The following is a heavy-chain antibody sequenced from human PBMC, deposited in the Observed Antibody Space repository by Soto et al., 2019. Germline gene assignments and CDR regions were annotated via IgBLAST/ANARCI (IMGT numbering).Heavy chain of an antibody. Sequence: PGGSLRLSCAASEITFKNVVMSWVRQAPGKGLEWVSTISDSGSSTYYADSVKGRFTISRDNSKNTLYLQMNSLRADPTAVYYCANGVVTRAAGYYYCRYLWRRWTTLTVSS. CDR3: ANGVVTRAAGYYYCRYL. J-gene: IGHJ6*02. CDR1: EITFKNVV. V-gene: IGHV3-23*01. D-gene: IGHD3-3*01. CDR2: ISDSGSST.